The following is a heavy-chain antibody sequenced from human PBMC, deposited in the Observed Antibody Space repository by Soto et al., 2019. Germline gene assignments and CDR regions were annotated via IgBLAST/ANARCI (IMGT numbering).Heavy chain of an antibody. Sequence: QVTLKESGPVLVKPTETLTLTCTVSGFSLSNARMGVSWIRQPPGKALECLAHIFSNDETAYSTFLKTRLTISKDTSKSQVVLTMGNMDPVDTATYYCARTVARMNLDYWGQGTLVTVSA. D-gene: IGHD2-21*01. CDR1: GFSLSNARMG. CDR2: IFSNDET. V-gene: IGHV2-26*01. CDR3: ARTVARMNLDY. J-gene: IGHJ4*02.